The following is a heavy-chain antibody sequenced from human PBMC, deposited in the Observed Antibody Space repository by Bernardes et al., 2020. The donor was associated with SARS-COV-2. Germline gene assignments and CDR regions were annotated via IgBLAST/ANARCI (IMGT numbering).Heavy chain of an antibody. V-gene: IGHV3-21*01. CDR3: ARSPWERRNWYFDL. D-gene: IGHD1-26*01. Sequence: GGSLRLSCAASGFTFSSYSMNWVRQAPGKGLEWVSSISSSSSYIYYADSVKGRFTISRDNAKNSLYLQMNSLRAEDTAVYYCARSPWERRNWYFDLWGRGTLVTVSS. CDR1: GFTFSSYS. J-gene: IGHJ2*01. CDR2: ISSSSSYI.